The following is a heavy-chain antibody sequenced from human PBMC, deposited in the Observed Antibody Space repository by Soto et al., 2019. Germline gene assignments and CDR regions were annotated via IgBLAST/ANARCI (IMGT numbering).Heavy chain of an antibody. J-gene: IGHJ4*02. Sequence: SGPTLVNPTQTLTLTCTFSGFPLSTDDVGVGWIRQPPGKALDWLAVIYWDDDKRYSPSLKSRLTITKDTSKNQVLLTMTNMDPVDTATYFCARSKYSISSFDYWGQGALVTVSS. D-gene: IGHD6-6*01. CDR2: IYWDDDK. CDR1: GFPLSTDDVG. CDR3: ARSKYSISSFDY. V-gene: IGHV2-5*02.